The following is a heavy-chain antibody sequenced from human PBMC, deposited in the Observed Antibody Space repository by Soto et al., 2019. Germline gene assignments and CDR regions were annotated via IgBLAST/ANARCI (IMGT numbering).Heavy chain of an antibody. Sequence: ASVKVSCKASGYTFTGHYIHWVRQAPEQGPEWMGEIGPETGATRYAQKFQGRVTMTRDMSITTVYMELNNLSPDDTAVYYCGRGRSGQIVVFYWGQGTPVTV. CDR3: GRGRSGQIVVFY. CDR1: GYTFTGHY. V-gene: IGHV1-2*02. D-gene: IGHD1-26*01. J-gene: IGHJ4*02. CDR2: IGPETGAT.